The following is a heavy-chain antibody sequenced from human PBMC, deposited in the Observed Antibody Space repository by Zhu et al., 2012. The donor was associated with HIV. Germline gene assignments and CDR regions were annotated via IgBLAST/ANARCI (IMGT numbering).Heavy chain of an antibody. CDR3: ARGYGSGIIITT. J-gene: IGHJ4*02. CDR1: GGSFSGHY. CDR2: INRSGDT. Sequence: QVQLQQWGAGLLKPPETLSLTCAVYGGSFSGHYWGWIRQPPGKGLEWIGEINRSGDTNYNPSLKSRVTISVDTSKNQFSLKLNSVTAADTAVYYCARGYGSGIIITTWGQGTLVTVSS. D-gene: IGHD3-10*01. V-gene: IGHV4-34*01.